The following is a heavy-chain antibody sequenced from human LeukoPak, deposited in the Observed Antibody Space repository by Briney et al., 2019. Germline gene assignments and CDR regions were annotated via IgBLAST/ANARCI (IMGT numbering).Heavy chain of an antibody. V-gene: IGHV3-30*02. CDR1: GFTFSSYG. D-gene: IGHD3-10*01. CDR3: AQSYYGSGSYGE. J-gene: IGHJ4*02. CDR2: IRCDGSNK. Sequence: GGSLRLSCAASGFTFSSYGMHWVRQAPGKGLEWVAFIRCDGSNKYYADSVKGRFTISRDNSKNTLYLQMNSLRAEDTAVYYCAQSYYGSGSYGEWGQGTLVTVSS.